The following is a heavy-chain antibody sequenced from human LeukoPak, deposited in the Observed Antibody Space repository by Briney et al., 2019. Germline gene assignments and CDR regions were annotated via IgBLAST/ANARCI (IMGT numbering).Heavy chain of an antibody. V-gene: IGHV3-30*01. CDR2: ISYGGDNK. Sequence: PGGSLRLSCAASGFTFSSYAMHWVHQARGKGLEWVAVISYGGDNKYYADSVKGRFTISRDNSKNTLYLQMNSLRAEDTAVYYCARDFEAHDLRPIGYWGQGTLVTVSS. D-gene: IGHD3-3*01. J-gene: IGHJ4*02. CDR3: ARDFEAHDLRPIGY. CDR1: GFTFSSYA.